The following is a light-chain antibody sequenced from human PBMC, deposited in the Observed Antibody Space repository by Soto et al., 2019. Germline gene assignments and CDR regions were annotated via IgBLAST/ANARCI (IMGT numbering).Light chain of an antibody. V-gene: IGKV1-17*03. J-gene: IGKJ3*01. CDR3: LQHDSYPRT. CDR2: TTS. Sequence: DIQMTQSPSARSASVGDRVTITCRASQNIGSSLAWFQQKPGKVPKRLIHTTSTLESGVPSRFSGSGSVTEFTLTISSLQPEDFATYYCLQHDSYPRTFGPGTKVDIK. CDR1: QNIGSS.